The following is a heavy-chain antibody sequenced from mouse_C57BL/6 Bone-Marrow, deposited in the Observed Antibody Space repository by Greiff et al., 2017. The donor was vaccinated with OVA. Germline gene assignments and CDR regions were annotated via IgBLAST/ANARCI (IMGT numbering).Heavy chain of an antibody. V-gene: IGHV1-61*01. CDR2: IYPSDSET. CDR3: ARRGPLRQADY. D-gene: IGHD3-2*02. Sequence: VQLQQPGAELVRPGSSVKLSCKASGYTFTSYWMDWVKQRPGQGLEWIGNIYPSDSETHYNQKFKDKATLTVDKSSSTAYMQLSSLTSEDSAVYYCARRGPLRQADYWGQGTTLTVSS. J-gene: IGHJ2*01. CDR1: GYTFTSYW.